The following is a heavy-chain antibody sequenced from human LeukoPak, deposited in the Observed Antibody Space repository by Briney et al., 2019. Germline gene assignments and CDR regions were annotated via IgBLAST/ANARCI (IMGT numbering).Heavy chain of an antibody. V-gene: IGHV3-21*01. D-gene: IGHD3-9*01. J-gene: IGHJ4*02. CDR1: GYTLSSYS. Sequence: NPGGSLRLSCAASGYTLSSYSMHWVRQAPGKGLEWVSSIRSSSSYIYYADSVKGRFIISRDNAKNTLYLQMNSLRAEDTAVYYCATSLIDYYILTGYYESHYFDYWGAGSLVT. CDR2: IRSSSSYI. CDR3: ATSLIDYYILTGYYESHYFDY.